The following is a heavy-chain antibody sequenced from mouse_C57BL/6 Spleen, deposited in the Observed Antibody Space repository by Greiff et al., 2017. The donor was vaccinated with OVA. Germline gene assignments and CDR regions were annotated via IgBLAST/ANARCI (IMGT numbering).Heavy chain of an antibody. V-gene: IGHV1-26*01. CDR2: INPNNGGT. J-gene: IGHJ2*01. CDR3: ARDYYGSSSYYFDY. D-gene: IGHD1-1*01. CDR1: GYTFTDYY. Sequence: EVKLQQSGPELVKPGASVKISCKASGYTFTDYYMNWVKQSHGKSLKWIGDINPNNGGTSYNQKFKGKATLTVDKSSSTAYMELRSLTSEDSAVYYCARDYYGSSSYYFDYWGQGTTLTVSS.